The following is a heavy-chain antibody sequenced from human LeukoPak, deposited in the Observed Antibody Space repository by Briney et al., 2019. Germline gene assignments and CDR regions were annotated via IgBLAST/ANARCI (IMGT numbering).Heavy chain of an antibody. Sequence: ASVKVSCKASGYTFSSYDINWVRQATGQGLEWMGWMNPNSGNTGYAQKFQGRITMTRNTSISTAYMELRSLKSEDTAVYYCARENVAGVGSNWFDPWGQGTLVTVSS. V-gene: IGHV1-8*01. J-gene: IGHJ5*02. CDR3: ARENVAGVGSNWFDP. D-gene: IGHD6-13*01. CDR1: GYTFSSYD. CDR2: MNPNSGNT.